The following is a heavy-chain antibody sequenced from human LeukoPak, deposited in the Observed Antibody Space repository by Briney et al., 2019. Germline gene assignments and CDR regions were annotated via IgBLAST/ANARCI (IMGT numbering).Heavy chain of an antibody. D-gene: IGHD2-2*01. CDR1: GFTFSSYA. CDR3: AKDRSCSGSSCNVGS. J-gene: IGHJ3*01. Sequence: GGSLRLSCAASGFTFSSYAMSWVRQAPGKGLEWVSAISGSGGSTFYADSVKGRFTISRDNSKNTLFLQMNGLRAEDTAVYYCAKDRSCSGSSCNVGSWGQGTMVTVSS. CDR2: ISGSGGST. V-gene: IGHV3-23*01.